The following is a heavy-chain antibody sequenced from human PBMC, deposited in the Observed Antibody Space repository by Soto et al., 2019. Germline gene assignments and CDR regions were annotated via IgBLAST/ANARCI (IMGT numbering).Heavy chain of an antibody. Sequence: QVQLLQWGAGLVKPSETLSLSCGVYGGSFSGYHWSWIRQPPGKGLERIAEINHGSTNYNPSLKSRVTISEDTSKNYISLKLSSVTAADTAVYYCARGPGYFDSVEYWGQGTLVTVSS. CDR2: INHGST. V-gene: IGHV4-34*01. J-gene: IGHJ4*02. CDR1: GGSFSGYH. D-gene: IGHD3-9*01. CDR3: ARGPGYFDSVEY.